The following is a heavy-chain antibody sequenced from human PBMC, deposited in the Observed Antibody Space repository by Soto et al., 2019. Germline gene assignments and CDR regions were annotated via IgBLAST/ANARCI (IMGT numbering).Heavy chain of an antibody. J-gene: IGHJ3*02. CDR1: GFTLSNYY. V-gene: IGHV3-74*01. CDR3: VRGGVPAALDI. D-gene: IGHD3-10*01. Sequence: EVQLVESGGGLVQPGGSLRLSCAVSGFTLSNYYMHWARQAPGKGLVWVSHINGDGSITNYADSVKGRFAISRDNAKNTLYLQMNSLRAEDTAVYYCVRGGVPAALDIWGEGTMVPVSS. CDR2: INGDGSIT.